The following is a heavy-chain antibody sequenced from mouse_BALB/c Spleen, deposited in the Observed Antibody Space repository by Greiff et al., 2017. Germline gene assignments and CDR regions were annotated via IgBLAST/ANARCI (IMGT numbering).Heavy chain of an antibody. CDR2: IDPANGNT. CDR3: ARSDYYGSSYSFAY. Sequence: EVQLVESGAELVKPGASVKLSCTASGFNIKDTYMHWVKQRPEQGLEWIGRIDPANGNTKYDPKFQGKATITADTSSNTAYLQLSSLTSEDTAVYYCARSDYYGSSYSFAYWGQGTLVTVSA. CDR1: GFNIKDTY. D-gene: IGHD1-1*01. V-gene: IGHV14-3*02. J-gene: IGHJ3*01.